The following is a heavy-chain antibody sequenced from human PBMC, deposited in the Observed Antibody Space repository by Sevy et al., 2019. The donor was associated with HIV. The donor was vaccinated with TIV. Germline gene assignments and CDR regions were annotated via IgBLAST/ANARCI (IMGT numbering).Heavy chain of an antibody. CDR3: AARGYDYGGNYYYYHGMDV. J-gene: IGHJ6*02. D-gene: IGHD4-17*01. CDR2: IVVGSGNT. V-gene: IGHV1-58*01. CDR1: GFTFTSSA. Sequence: ASVKVSCKASGFTFTSSAVQWVRQARGQRLEWIGWIVVGSGNTNYAQKFQERVTITRDMSTSTAYMELSSLRSEDTAVYYCAARGYDYGGNYYYYHGMDVWGQGTTVTVSS.